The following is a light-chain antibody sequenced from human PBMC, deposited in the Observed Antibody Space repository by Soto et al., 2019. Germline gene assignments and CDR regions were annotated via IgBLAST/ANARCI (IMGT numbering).Light chain of an antibody. Sequence: GDRVTIPCRASQSIKTWLAWYQRKPGRAPNLLIYDASSRQSGVPSRFSGSGSGTEFTLTISRLQPEDSATYYCQQYDSYSVTFGQGTKVDIK. CDR3: QQYDSYSVT. CDR1: QSIKTW. CDR2: DAS. V-gene: IGKV1-5*01. J-gene: IGKJ1*01.